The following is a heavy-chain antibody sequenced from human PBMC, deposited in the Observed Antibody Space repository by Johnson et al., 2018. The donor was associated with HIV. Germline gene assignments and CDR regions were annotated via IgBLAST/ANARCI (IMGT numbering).Heavy chain of an antibody. V-gene: IGHV3-7*01. CDR3: ARDSMVRGVNAFDI. D-gene: IGHD3-10*01. Sequence: EVQVVESGGGLVQPGGSLRLSCAVSGFTFSSYWMSWVRQAPGRGLEWVANIKQDGGEKYYVDSVKGRFTISRDNAKNSLYLQMNSLRAEDTAVYYCARDSMVRGVNAFDIWGQGTMVTVSS. CDR2: IKQDGGEK. CDR1: GFTFSSYW. J-gene: IGHJ3*02.